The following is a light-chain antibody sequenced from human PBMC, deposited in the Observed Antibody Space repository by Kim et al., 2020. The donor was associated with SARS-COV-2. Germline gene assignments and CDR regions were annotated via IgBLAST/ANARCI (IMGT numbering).Light chain of an antibody. CDR1: QSISSW. Sequence: DIQMTQSTSTLSASVGDRVTITCRASQSISSWLAWYQQKPGKAPKLLIYKASSLESGVPSRFSGSGSGTEFTLTISSLQPDDFATYYCQQYNSYTFGQGTKLEI. V-gene: IGKV1-5*03. CDR2: KAS. CDR3: QQYNSYT. J-gene: IGKJ2*01.